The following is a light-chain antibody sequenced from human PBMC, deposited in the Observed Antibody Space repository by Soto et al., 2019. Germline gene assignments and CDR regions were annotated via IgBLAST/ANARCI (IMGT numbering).Light chain of an antibody. CDR1: SGSIASGY. CDR3: QSSDGNNMV. J-gene: IGLJ2*01. V-gene: IGLV6-57*02. Sequence: NFMLTQPHSVSESPGKTVTISCTGSSGSIASGYVQWYQQRPGSAPTTLIYEDNQRPAGVPERFSGSIDSSSNSASLTISRLRTEDEADYFCQSSDGNNMVFGGGTKLTVL. CDR2: EDN.